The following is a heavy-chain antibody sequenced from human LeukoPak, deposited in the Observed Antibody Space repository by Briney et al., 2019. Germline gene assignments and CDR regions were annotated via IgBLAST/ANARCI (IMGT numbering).Heavy chain of an antibody. Sequence: PGGSLRLSCAASGFTFSSYSMNWVRQAPGKGLEWVSYISSSSSTIYYADSVKGRFTISRDNSKNTLYLQMNSLRAEDTVVYYCAKETIFGVVKASYYFDYWGQGTLVTVSS. D-gene: IGHD3-3*01. V-gene: IGHV3-48*01. CDR2: ISSSSSTI. J-gene: IGHJ4*02. CDR1: GFTFSSYS. CDR3: AKETIFGVVKASYYFDY.